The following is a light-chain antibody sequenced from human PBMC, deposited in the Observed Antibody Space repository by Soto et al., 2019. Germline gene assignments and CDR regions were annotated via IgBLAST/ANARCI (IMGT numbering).Light chain of an antibody. CDR3: QSYDSRLSGAV. CDR1: SSNIGAGYD. V-gene: IGLV1-40*01. CDR2: GNS. J-gene: IGLJ7*01. Sequence: QSVLTQPPSVSGAPGQRVTISCTGSSSNIGAGYDVHWYQQLPGTAPKVLIYGNSHRPSGVPDRFSGSKSGTSASLAITGLQAEDEADYYCQSYDSRLSGAVFGGGTQLTVL.